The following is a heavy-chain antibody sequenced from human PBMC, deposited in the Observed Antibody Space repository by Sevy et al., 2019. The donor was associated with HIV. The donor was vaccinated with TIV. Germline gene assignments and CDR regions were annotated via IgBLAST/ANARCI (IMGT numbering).Heavy chain of an antibody. CDR2: FDPEDDEK. J-gene: IGHJ4*02. CDR1: GYTLTELS. V-gene: IGHV1-24*01. CDR3: ATTKDYYDTSGYPYDS. Sequence: ASVKVSCKGSGYTLTELSMHWVRQAPGKGLEWMGTFDPEDDEKIYAQKFQGRVTMTEDTSTDTAYMELSRLRSEDTAVYYCATTKDYYDTSGYPYDSWGQGTLVTVSS. D-gene: IGHD3-22*01.